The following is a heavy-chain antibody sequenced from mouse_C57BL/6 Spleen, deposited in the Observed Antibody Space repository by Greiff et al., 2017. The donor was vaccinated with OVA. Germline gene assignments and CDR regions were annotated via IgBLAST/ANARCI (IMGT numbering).Heavy chain of an antibody. J-gene: IGHJ2*01. Sequence: QVQLQQPWAELVKPGASVKMSCKASGYTFTSYWLTWVQQRPGQGLEWIGDIYPGSGSTNYNEKFKSKATLTVDTSSSTAYMQHSSLTSEDSAVYYCATPNSHWGQGTTLTVSS. V-gene: IGHV1-55*01. D-gene: IGHD4-1*02. CDR3: ATPNSH. CDR2: IYPGSGST. CDR1: GYTFTSYW.